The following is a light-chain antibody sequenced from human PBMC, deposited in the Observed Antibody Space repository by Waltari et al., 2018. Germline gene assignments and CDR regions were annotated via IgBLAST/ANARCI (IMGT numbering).Light chain of an antibody. V-gene: IGKV3-15*01. CDR2: VAS. Sequence: VLLTQSPAYLSVSPGDTVILSCRASQSVRTNLVWYQQKAGQAPRTLIYVASTMASGVPSRFSGSGSETDFTLIISSLQSEDAAVDFCQQYYVWPPITFGGGTKLEI. CDR3: QQYYVWPPIT. CDR1: QSVRTN. J-gene: IGKJ4*01.